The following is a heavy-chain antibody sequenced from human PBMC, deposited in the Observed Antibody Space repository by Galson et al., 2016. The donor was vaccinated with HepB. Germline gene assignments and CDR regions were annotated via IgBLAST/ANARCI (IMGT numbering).Heavy chain of an antibody. CDR1: GGSIDTGNYF. CDR3: ARGPDYDVLAGTGGYFDL. Sequence: TLSLTCTVSGGSIDTGNYFWSWIRQPAGKGLEWVGRIYTRGRANHSPSLKSRVTISVDTSKRRFSLKLNSVTAADTAVYYCARGPDYDVLAGTGGYFDLWGRGALVTVSS. V-gene: IGHV4-61*02. J-gene: IGHJ2*01. CDR2: IYTRGRA. D-gene: IGHD3-9*01.